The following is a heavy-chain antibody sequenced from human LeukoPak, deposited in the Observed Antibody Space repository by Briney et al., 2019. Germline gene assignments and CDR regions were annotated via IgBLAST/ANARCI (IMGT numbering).Heavy chain of an antibody. CDR2: INPSGGST. D-gene: IGHD6-19*01. Sequence: GASVKVSCKASGYTFTSYYMHWVRQAPGQRLEWMGIINPSGGSTSYAQKFQGRVTITRDTSTSTVYMELSSLRSEDTAVYYCASGSGWYGGNYWGQGTLVTVSS. V-gene: IGHV1-46*03. CDR1: GYTFTSYY. CDR3: ASGSGWYGGNY. J-gene: IGHJ4*02.